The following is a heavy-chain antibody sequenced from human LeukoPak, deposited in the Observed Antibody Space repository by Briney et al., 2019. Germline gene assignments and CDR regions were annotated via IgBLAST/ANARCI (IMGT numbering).Heavy chain of an antibody. D-gene: IGHD5-12*01. CDR3: AREHVDIVATIIGGFDY. J-gene: IGHJ4*02. CDR2: IWYDGSNK. Sequence: GGSLRLSCAASGFTFSSYGMHWVRQAPGKGLEWVAVIWYDGSNKYYADSVKGRFTISRDNSKNTLYLQMNSLRAEDTAVYYCAREHVDIVATIIGGFDYWGQGTLVTSSS. CDR1: GFTFSSYG. V-gene: IGHV3-33*01.